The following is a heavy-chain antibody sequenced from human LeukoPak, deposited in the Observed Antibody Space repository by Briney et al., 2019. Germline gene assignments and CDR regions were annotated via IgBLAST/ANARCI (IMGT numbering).Heavy chain of an antibody. CDR2: IYYSGST. D-gene: IGHD4-23*01. J-gene: IGHJ3*02. Sequence: PSQTLSLTCTVSGGSISRGDYYWSWIRQPPGKGLEWIVYIYYSGSTYYNPSLKSRVTISVDTSKNQFSLKLSSVTAADTAVYYCARENPTVVPPNAFDIWGHGTMVTVSS. V-gene: IGHV4-30-4*01. CDR1: GGSISRGDYY. CDR3: ARENPTVVPPNAFDI.